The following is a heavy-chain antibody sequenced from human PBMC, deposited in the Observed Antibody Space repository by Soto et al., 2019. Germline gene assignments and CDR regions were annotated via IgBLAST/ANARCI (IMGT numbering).Heavy chain of an antibody. Sequence: SETLSLTCAVSGGSISSGGYSWSWIRQPPGKGLEWIGYIYHSGSTYYNPSLKSRVTISVDRSKNQFSLKLSSVTAADTAVYYCARGLLWFGEFPYFDYWGQGTLVTVS. D-gene: IGHD3-10*01. CDR2: IYHSGST. CDR1: GGSISSGGYS. V-gene: IGHV4-30-2*01. CDR3: ARGLLWFGEFPYFDY. J-gene: IGHJ4*02.